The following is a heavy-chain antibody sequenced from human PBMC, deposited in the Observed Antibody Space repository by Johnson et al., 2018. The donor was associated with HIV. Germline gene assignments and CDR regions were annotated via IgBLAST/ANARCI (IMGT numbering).Heavy chain of an antibody. D-gene: IGHD5-24*01. V-gene: IGHV3-30*04. Sequence: QVQLVESGGGVVQPGRSLRLSCAASRFTFSNYALHWVRQAPGKGLEWVACISYDGSNKHYAGSVKGRFTISRDNSKNTLYLQMKSLRAEDTAVYYCAREGATIEGRSTFDIWGPGTMVTVSS. J-gene: IGHJ3*02. CDR3: AREGATIEGRSTFDI. CDR2: ISYDGSNK. CDR1: RFTFSNYA.